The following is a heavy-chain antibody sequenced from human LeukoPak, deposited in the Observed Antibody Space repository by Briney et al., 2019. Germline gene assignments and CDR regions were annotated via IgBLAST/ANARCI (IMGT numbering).Heavy chain of an antibody. D-gene: IGHD6-19*01. CDR2: IYTSGST. CDR3: AGEHSGWYYFDY. J-gene: IGHJ4*02. CDR1: GGFISTYY. Sequence: PSETLSLTCTVSGGFISTYYWSWIRQPAGKGLEWIGRIYTSGSTNYNPSLKSRLTMSVDTSKNQFSLKLSSVTAADTAVYYCAGEHSGWYYFDYWGQGTLVTVSS. V-gene: IGHV4-4*07.